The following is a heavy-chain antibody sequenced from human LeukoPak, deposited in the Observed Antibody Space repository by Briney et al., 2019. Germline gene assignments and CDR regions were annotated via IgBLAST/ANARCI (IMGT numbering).Heavy chain of an antibody. J-gene: IGHJ5*02. CDR2: IIPIFGTA. CDR1: GGTFSSYT. CDR3: ARDLITLVRGVIFGGWFDP. Sequence: SVKVSCKASGGTFSSYTITWVRQAPGQGLEWMGGIIPIFGTANYAQKFQGRVTMTTDTSTNTAYMELRSLRSDDTAVYYCARDLITLVRGVIFGGWFDPWGQGTLVTVSS. V-gene: IGHV1-69*05. D-gene: IGHD3-10*01.